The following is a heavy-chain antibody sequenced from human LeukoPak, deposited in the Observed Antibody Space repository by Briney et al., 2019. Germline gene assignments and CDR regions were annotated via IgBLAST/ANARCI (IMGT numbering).Heavy chain of an antibody. CDR1: GGSTTNYY. J-gene: IGHJ6*03. CDR2: IYYTGST. V-gene: IGHV4-59*01. D-gene: IGHD5-18*01. CDR3: ARERRSSRAYRNGYRLYYYYMDV. Sequence: SETLSLTCTVSGGSTTNYYWSWIRQPPGKGLEWIGYIYYTGSTTYNPSLKSRLTISLDTSQNQFSLKLRSVTAADTAVYFCARERRSSRAYRNGYRLYYYYMDVWGKGTTVTISS.